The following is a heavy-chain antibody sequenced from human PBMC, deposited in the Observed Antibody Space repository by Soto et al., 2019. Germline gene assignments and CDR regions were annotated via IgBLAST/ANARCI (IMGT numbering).Heavy chain of an antibody. CDR1: GASISSTNYY. CDR2: IYYSGSS. V-gene: IGHV4-39*01. D-gene: IGHD6-19*01. J-gene: IGHJ4*02. Sequence: QLQLQESGPGLVKPSETLSLTCTVSGASISSTNYYWDWLRQSPGEGLEWIGCIYYSGSSYYSPSLKSRVTISVDTSKNQFSLRLTSVTAADTALYYCAKHNTGITVAGYVSFDRWGQGTLVTVSS. CDR3: AKHNTGITVAGYVSFDR.